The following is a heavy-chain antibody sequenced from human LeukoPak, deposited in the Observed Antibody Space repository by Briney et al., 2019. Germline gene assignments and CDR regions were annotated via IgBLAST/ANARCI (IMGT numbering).Heavy chain of an antibody. D-gene: IGHD7-27*01. Sequence: GGSLRLSCAASGFTFSSYGMHWVRQAPGKGLEWVAVIWYDGSNKYYADSVKGRFTISRDNSKNALYLQMNSLRVEDTAVYYCAIDPNWGTHSWGQGVLVTVSS. CDR2: IWYDGSNK. J-gene: IGHJ4*02. V-gene: IGHV3-33*01. CDR3: AIDPNWGTHS. CDR1: GFTFSSYG.